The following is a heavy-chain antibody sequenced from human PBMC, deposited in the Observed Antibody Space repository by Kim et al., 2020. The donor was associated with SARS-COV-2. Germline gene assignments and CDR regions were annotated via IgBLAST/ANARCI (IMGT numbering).Heavy chain of an antibody. CDR3: AREGAYYYDSSFDY. Sequence: PALKSRVTISVDTSKSQFALKLSSVPAADTAVYYCAREGAYYYDSSFDYWGQGTLVTVSS. J-gene: IGHJ4*02. D-gene: IGHD3-22*01. V-gene: IGHV4-34*01.